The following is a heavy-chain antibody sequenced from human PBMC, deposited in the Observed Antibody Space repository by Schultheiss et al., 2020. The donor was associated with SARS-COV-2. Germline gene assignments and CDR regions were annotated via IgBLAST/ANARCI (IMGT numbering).Heavy chain of an antibody. Sequence: SETLSLTCTVSGGSISSYYWGWIRQPPGKGLEWIGSIYYSGSTYYNPSLKSRVTISVDTSKNQFSLKLSSVTAADTAVYYCARGLGYYGSGSSDYWGQGTLVTVSS. CDR2: IYYSGST. D-gene: IGHD3-10*01. CDR1: GGSISSYY. J-gene: IGHJ4*02. V-gene: IGHV4-39*01. CDR3: ARGLGYYGSGSSDY.